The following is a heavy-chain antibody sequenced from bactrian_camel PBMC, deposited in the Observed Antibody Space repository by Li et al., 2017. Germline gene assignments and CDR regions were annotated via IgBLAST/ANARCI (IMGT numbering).Heavy chain of an antibody. CDR1: EYTYAYYC. Sequence: HVQLVESGGGSVQAGGSLRLSCSHSEYTYAYYCMGWFRQAPGKEREGVAGLYSGDGSVSYADSVKGRFTISRDVAKNTVYLQMNSLTPEDTALYYCASKVGMCGPNWSKLRFGSRGPGTQVTVS. D-gene: IGHD1*01. CDR3: ASKVGMCGPNWSKLRFGS. V-gene: IGHV3S63*01. CDR2: LYSGDGSV. J-gene: IGHJ4*01.